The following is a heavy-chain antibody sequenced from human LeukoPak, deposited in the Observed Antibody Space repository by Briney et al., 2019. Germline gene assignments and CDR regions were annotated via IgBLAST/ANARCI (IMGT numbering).Heavy chain of an antibody. Sequence: GGSLRLSCAASGFTFSGHWMDWVRQAPGKGLERVANIKADGSEIYYVDSVKGRFTISRDNAKNFLYLQMNSLRAEDTAVYFCTRSLDYWGQGTLVTVSS. CDR3: TRSLDY. CDR1: GFTFSGHW. V-gene: IGHV3-7*02. CDR2: IKADGSEI. J-gene: IGHJ4*02. D-gene: IGHD2-15*01.